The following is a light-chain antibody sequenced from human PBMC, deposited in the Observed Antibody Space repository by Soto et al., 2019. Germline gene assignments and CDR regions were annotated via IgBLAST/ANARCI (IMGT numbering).Light chain of an antibody. CDR1: SSDVGGSNF. CDR2: DVN. CDR3: SSETSSSAYVV. J-gene: IGLJ2*01. Sequence: QSALTQPASVSGSPGQSITISCTGTSSDVGGSNFVSWYQHHPGKAPKLLIYDVNNRPSGVSDRFSGSKSGNTASLTISGLQAEDEADYYCSSETSSSAYVVLGGGTKLTVL. V-gene: IGLV2-14*01.